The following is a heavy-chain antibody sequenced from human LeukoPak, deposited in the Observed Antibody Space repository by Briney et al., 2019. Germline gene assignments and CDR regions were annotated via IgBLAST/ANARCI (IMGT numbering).Heavy chain of an antibody. CDR1: GFTFSRHG. CDR3: ARDRFMVRVVNDAFDI. D-gene: IGHD3-10*01. V-gene: IGHV3-23*01. CDR2: ISPGGDIT. Sequence: GGSLRLSCVASGFTFSRHGLNWVRQAPGKGLEWVSGISPGGDITYYAGSVKGRFTISRDNSKNTLHLQMNSLRSEDTAVYYCARDRFMVRVVNDAFDIWGQGTMVTVSS. J-gene: IGHJ3*02.